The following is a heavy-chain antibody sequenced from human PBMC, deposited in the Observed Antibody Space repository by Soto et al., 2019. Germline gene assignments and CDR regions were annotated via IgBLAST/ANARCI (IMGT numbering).Heavy chain of an antibody. CDR2: TYYRSKWYN. D-gene: IGHD3-22*01. V-gene: IGHV6-1*01. J-gene: IGHJ4*01. Sequence: SETLSLTCAISGDSVSSNSAAWNWIRQSPSRDLEWLGRTYYRSKWYNDYAVSVKSRITINPDTSKNQFSLQLNSVTPEDTAVYYCARVPLSGYYSHFDNWGHGTLVTVSS. CDR3: ARVPLSGYYSHFDN. CDR1: GDSVSSNSAA.